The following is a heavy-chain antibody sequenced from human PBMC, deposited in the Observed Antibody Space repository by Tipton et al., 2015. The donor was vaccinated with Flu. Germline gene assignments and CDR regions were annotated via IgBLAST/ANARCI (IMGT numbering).Heavy chain of an antibody. CDR2: VHYSGST. V-gene: IGHV4-59*01. CDR1: GDSIDRRYF. Sequence: TLSLTCSVSGDSIDRRYFWGWIRQTPGKGLEWIGNVHYSGSTNYNPSLKSRVTISLDTSKNQFSLKLYSVTAADTAVYYCARANYYDSYPYFYGIDVWGQGTTVTVSS. D-gene: IGHD3-22*01. J-gene: IGHJ6*02. CDR3: ARANYYDSYPYFYGIDV.